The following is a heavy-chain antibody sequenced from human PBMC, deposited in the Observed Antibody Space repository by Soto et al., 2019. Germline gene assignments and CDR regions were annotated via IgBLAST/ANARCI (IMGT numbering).Heavy chain of an antibody. CDR2: IYYSGST. CDR3: ARVKVEMATRNFDY. J-gene: IGHJ4*02. Sequence: SETLSLTCTVSGGSISSGGYYWSWIRQHPGKGLEWIGYIYYSGSTYYNPSLKSRVTIPVDTSRNQFSLKLSSVTAADTAVYYCARVKVEMATRNFDYWGQGTLVTVSS. CDR1: GGSISSGGYY. V-gene: IGHV4-31*03. D-gene: IGHD5-12*01.